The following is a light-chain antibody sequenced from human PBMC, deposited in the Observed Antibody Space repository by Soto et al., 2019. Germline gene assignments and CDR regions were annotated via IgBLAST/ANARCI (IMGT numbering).Light chain of an antibody. CDR3: MQALQTPLT. CDR2: LGS. V-gene: IGKV2-28*01. J-gene: IGKJ4*01. Sequence: DIVMTQSPLSLPVTPGEPASISCRSSQSLLHSNGYNCVDWYLQKPGQSPQLLIHLGSNRASGVPDRVRGSGSGTEFTLKSNRVEAEDVGLYFCMQALQTPLTFGGGTKVEIK. CDR1: QSLLHSNGYNC.